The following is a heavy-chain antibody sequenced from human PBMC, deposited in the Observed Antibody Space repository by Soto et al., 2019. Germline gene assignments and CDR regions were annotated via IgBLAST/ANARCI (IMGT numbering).Heavy chain of an antibody. J-gene: IGHJ4*02. V-gene: IGHV4-39*01. CDR1: GGSITSSGSA. D-gene: IGHD1-1*01. Sequence: SETLSLTCNASGGSITSSGSAWGWIRQSPGKGLEWIGTIDYSGNIYYIPSLKSRITISVDTSRNQISLKLSSVTAADTAVYYCARHIHNQGFEYYFDPWGQGTLVTVSS. CDR3: ARHIHNQGFEYYFDP. CDR2: IDYSGNI.